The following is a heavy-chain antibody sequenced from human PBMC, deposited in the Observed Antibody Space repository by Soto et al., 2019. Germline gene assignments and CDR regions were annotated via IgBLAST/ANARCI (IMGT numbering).Heavy chain of an antibody. Sequence: GGSLRLSCAASGFTVSSNYMSWVRQAPGKGLEWVSVIYSGGSTYYADSVKGRFTISRDNSKNTLYLQMNSLRAEDTAVYYCARSLTTNGDDFWSGFPPALGVWGKGTTVTVSS. CDR3: ARSLTTNGDDFWSGFPPALGV. CDR2: IYSGGST. D-gene: IGHD3-3*01. J-gene: IGHJ6*04. CDR1: GFTVSSNY. V-gene: IGHV3-66*01.